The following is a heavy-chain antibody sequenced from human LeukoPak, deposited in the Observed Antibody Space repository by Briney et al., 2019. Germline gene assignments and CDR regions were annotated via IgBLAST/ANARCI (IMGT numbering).Heavy chain of an antibody. D-gene: IGHD5-12*01. V-gene: IGHV3-21*01. Sequence: PGGSLRLSCAASGFTFSSYSMNWVRQAPGKGLEWVSSISSSSSYIYYADSVKGRFTISRDNAKNSLYLQMNSLRAEDTAVYYCARSAWPIYWESGYDSNWFDPWGQGTLVTVSS. CDR1: GFTFSSYS. CDR3: ARSAWPIYWESGYDSNWFDP. CDR2: ISSSSSYI. J-gene: IGHJ5*02.